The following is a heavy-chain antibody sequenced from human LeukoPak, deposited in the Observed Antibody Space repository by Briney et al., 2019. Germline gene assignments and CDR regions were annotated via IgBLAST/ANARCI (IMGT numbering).Heavy chain of an antibody. CDR3: ASTPYSSPLGYFDY. CDR1: GYTFTRYA. D-gene: IGHD6-13*01. Sequence: ASVKVSCKASGYTFTRYAMHWVRQAPGQRLEWMGWINAGNGNTKYSQKFQGRVTITRDTSASTAYMELSSLRSEDTAVYYCASTPYSSPLGYFDYWGQGTLVTVSS. J-gene: IGHJ4*02. V-gene: IGHV1-3*01. CDR2: INAGNGNT.